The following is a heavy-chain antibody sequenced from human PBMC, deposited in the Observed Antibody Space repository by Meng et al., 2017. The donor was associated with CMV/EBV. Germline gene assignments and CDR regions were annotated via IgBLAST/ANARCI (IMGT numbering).Heavy chain of an antibody. V-gene: IGHV3-74*03. J-gene: IGHJ4*02. CDR3: GRDLTGERDQ. CDR2: INTDGSFT. CDR1: GFTFSHYW. D-gene: IGHD7-27*01. Sequence: VQVVESGGGLVQPGGSLRLSCEDSGFTFSHYWMHWVRQVPGEGPVWVSRINTDGSFTSYADSVKGRFTISRDNAKNTLYLHMHGLRVDDSAVYYCGRDLTGERDQWGQGTLVTVSS.